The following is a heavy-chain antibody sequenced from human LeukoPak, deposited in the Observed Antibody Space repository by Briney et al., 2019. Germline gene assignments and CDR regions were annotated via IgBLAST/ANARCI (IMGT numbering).Heavy chain of an antibody. D-gene: IGHD2-15*01. CDR1: GFTFSNYS. CDR2: ISGSGGAT. CDR3: AKDRSSGGSCSNY. Sequence: PGGSLRLSCAASGFTFSNYSMTWVRQAPGKGLEWVSGISGSGGATYHADSVKGRFTISRDNSENTVYLQMNSLRVEDTAIYYCAKDRSSGGSCSNYWGRGTQVTVSS. V-gene: IGHV3-23*01. J-gene: IGHJ4*02.